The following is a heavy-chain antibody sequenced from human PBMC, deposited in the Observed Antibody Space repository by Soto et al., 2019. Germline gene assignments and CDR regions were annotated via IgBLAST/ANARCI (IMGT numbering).Heavy chain of an antibody. Sequence: QVQLQESGSGLVKPAQTLSLTCAVSGDSIDSGGYSWSWLRQPPGKGLEWVGYMYHHGRAHYNPSLRSRVTISGDMSKNQVTLNLTSMTAADTAVYYCARGTMTPTLWWYFELWGRGVLVTVSS. D-gene: IGHD4-17*01. V-gene: IGHV4-30-2*01. CDR1: GDSIDSGGYS. J-gene: IGHJ2*01. CDR3: ARGTMTPTLWWYFEL. CDR2: MYHHGRA.